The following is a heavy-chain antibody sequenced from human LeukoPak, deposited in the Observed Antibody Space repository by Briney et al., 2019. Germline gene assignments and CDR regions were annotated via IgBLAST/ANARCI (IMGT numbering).Heavy chain of an antibody. Sequence: GGSLRLSCAASGFTVSSNYMCWVRQAPGKGLEWVSVIYSGGSTYYADSVKGRFTISRDNSKNTLYLQMNSLRAEDTAVYYCARDRDSYGFDYWGQGTLVTVSS. CDR1: GFTVSSNY. CDR3: ARDRDSYGFDY. V-gene: IGHV3-53*01. D-gene: IGHD5-18*01. CDR2: IYSGGST. J-gene: IGHJ4*02.